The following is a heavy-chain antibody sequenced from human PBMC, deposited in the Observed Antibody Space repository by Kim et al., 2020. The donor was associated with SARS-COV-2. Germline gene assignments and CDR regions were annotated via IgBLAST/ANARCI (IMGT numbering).Heavy chain of an antibody. CDR1: GYTFNTYA. V-gene: IGHV7-4-1*02. CDR2: INTKTGTP. CDR3: ARGDPRDF. Sequence: ASVKVSCKAFGYTFNTYAMNWVRQAPGQGLEWVGWINTKTGTPTYAQGFTGRFVFSLDASVRTAYLQISRLRVEDTAVYYCARGDPRDFWGQGTLGSVSS. J-gene: IGHJ4*02.